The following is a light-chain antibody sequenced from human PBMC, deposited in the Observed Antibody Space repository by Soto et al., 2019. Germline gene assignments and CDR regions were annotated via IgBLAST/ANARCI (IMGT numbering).Light chain of an antibody. CDR2: WAT. CDR1: LRVFSNSKNRNH. J-gene: IGKJ4*01. CDR3: HQYFRSPLT. V-gene: IGKV4-1*01. Sequence: DIVMTKSPDSLAVSLGERATINCTSSLRVFSNSKNRNHLSWYQQKPGQPPKLLIYWATTRESGVPDRFSGSGSGTDCTLTVSGLQAEDVAIYDCHQYFRSPLTFGGGTKVEVK.